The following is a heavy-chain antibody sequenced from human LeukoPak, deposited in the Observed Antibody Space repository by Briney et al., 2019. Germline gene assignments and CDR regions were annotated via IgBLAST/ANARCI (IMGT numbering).Heavy chain of an antibody. V-gene: IGHV3-23*01. CDR1: GFTFSSYA. CDR2: ISGSGGST. J-gene: IGHJ6*02. Sequence: PGGSLRLSCAASGFTFSSYAMSWVRQAPGKGLEWVSAISGSGGSTYYADSVKGRFTISGDNSKNTLYLQMNSLRAEDTAVYYCAKLYCSGGSCLRSSYYYHGMDVWGQGTAVTVSS. CDR3: AKLYCSGGSCLRSSYYYHGMDV. D-gene: IGHD2-15*01.